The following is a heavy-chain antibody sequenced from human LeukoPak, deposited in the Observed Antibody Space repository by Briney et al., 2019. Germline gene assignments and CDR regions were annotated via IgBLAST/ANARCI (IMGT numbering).Heavy chain of an antibody. J-gene: IGHJ4*02. V-gene: IGHV3-23*01. D-gene: IGHD4-23*01. Sequence: GGSLRLSCAASGFTFSSYAMSWVRQAPGKGLEWVSAISGNGGSTYYADSVKGRFTISRDNSKNTLYLQMNSLRAEDTAVYYCARDPLYGGNSYDYWGQGTLVTVSS. CDR3: ARDPLYGGNSYDY. CDR1: GFTFSSYA. CDR2: ISGNGGST.